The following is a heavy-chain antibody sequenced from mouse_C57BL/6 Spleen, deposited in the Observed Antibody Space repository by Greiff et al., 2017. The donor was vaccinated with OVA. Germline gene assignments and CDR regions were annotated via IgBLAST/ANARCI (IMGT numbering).Heavy chain of an antibody. Sequence: VQLQQPGAELVKPGASVKLSCKASGYTFTSYWITWVQQRPGQGLEWIGDIYPGSGSTNYNEKFKSKATLTVDTSSSTAYMQLSSLTSEDSAVYYGARAAYYNNDCYAMDYWGQGTSVTVSS. J-gene: IGHJ4*01. CDR1: GYTFTSYW. CDR2: IYPGSGST. D-gene: IGHD2-5*01. V-gene: IGHV1-55*01. CDR3: ARAAYYNNDCYAMDY.